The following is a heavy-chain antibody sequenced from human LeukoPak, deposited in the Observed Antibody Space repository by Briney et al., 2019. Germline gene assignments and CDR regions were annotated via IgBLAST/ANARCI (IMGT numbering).Heavy chain of an antibody. Sequence: GGSLRLSCAASGFTFDDYAMHWVRQAPGKGLEWVAVISYDGSNKYYADSVKGRFTISRDNSKNTLYLQMDSLRAEDTAVYYCAREIHIGSVLDYWGQGTLVTVSS. D-gene: IGHD3-10*01. CDR2: ISYDGSNK. J-gene: IGHJ4*02. CDR3: AREIHIGSVLDY. V-gene: IGHV3-30-3*01. CDR1: GFTFDDYA.